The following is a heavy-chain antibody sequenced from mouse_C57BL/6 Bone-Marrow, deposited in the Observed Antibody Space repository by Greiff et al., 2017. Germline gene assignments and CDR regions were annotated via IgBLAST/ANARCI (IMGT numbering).Heavy chain of an antibody. CDR1: GFSLTSYG. V-gene: IGHV2-5*01. CDR2: IWRGGST. CDR3: ESNAWFAY. J-gene: IGHJ3*01. D-gene: IGHD2-5*01. Sequence: VQLQQSGPGLVQPSQSLSISCTVSGFSLTSYGVHWVRQSPGKGLEWLGVIWRGGSTDYNAAFMSRLSITKDNSKSHASFKMNSLRADDTAIYYCESNAWFAYWGQGTLVTVSA.